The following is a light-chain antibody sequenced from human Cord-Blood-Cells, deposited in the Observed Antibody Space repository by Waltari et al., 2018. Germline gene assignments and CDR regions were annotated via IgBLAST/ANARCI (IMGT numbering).Light chain of an antibody. J-gene: IGLJ3*02. CDR1: SSDVGSYNL. CDR3: CTYAGRSTWV. CDR2: EGS. Sequence: QSALTQPASVSGSPGQSITISCTGTSSDVGSYNLVSWYQQHPGKAPKLMIYEGSKRPSGVSHRFAGSKSGNTASLTISGLQAEDEADYYCCTYAGRSTWVFGGGTKLTVL. V-gene: IGLV2-23*01.